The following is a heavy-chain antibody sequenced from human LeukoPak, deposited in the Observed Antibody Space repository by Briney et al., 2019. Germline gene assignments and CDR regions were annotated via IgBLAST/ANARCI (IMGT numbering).Heavy chain of an antibody. D-gene: IGHD3-22*01. CDR2: IYSGGTI. CDR1: GFSIRTYY. V-gene: IGHV3-53*01. J-gene: IGHJ3*01. CDR3: VRAVHHNFYSDSSGYYGDAFDV. Sequence: GGSLRLSCEASGFSIRTYYMSWVRQVPGKGLEWVSVIYSGGTIRYADSMKGRFTFSRDNFKDTLNLQMNSLRADDTAVYYCVRAVHHNFYSDSSGYYGDAFDVWGQGTVVTVSS.